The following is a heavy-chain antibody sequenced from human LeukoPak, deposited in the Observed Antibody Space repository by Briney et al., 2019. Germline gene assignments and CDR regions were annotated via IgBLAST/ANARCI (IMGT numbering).Heavy chain of an antibody. CDR2: IYPGDSDT. V-gene: IGHV5-51*01. J-gene: IGHJ4*02. CDR3: ARVPYDSSGYYTLFDY. Sequence: GESLKISCKGSGYSFTTYWIGWVRQMPGKVLEWMGIIYPGDSDTRYSPSFQGQVTISADKSISTAYLQWSSLKASDTAMYYCARVPYDSSGYYTLFDYWGQGTLVTVSS. D-gene: IGHD3-22*01. CDR1: GYSFTTYW.